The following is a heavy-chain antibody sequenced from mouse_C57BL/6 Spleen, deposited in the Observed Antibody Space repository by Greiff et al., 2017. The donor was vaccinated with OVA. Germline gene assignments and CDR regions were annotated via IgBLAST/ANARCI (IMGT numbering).Heavy chain of an antibody. CDR2: INYDGSST. CDR3: ARDYYDYDDVYWYFDV. J-gene: IGHJ1*03. Sequence: EVMLVESEGGLVQPGSSMKLSCTASGFTFSDYYMAWVRQVPEKGLEWVANINYDGSSTYYLDSLKSRFIISRDNAKNILYLQMSSLKSEDTATYYCARDYYDYDDVYWYFDVWGTGTTVTVSS. V-gene: IGHV5-16*01. D-gene: IGHD2-4*01. CDR1: GFTFSDYY.